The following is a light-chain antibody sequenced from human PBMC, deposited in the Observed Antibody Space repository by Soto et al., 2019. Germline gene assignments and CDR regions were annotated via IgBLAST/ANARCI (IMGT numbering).Light chain of an antibody. CDR3: QQLDSYPT. V-gene: IGKV1-9*01. CDR2: AAY. CDR1: QGMSSY. Sequence: IQVTQSPSSLSASVGDRITITCRASQGMSSYLAWYQQKPGKAPKLLIYAAYTLQSGVTSRFSGSGSGTDFTLTISSLQPEDFATYYCQQLDSYPTFGGGTKVEIK. J-gene: IGKJ4*01.